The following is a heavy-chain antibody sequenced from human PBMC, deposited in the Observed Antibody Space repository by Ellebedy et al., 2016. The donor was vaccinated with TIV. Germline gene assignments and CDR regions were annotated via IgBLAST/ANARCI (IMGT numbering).Heavy chain of an antibody. J-gene: IGHJ4*02. CDR1: GFAFSSRW. Sequence: GESLKISCVASGFAFSSRWIHWVRQAPGKGLVWVSRINGVGTSTSYADSVKGRFTVSRDNAQNTLYLQMNSLRAEDAAVYYCVRDRPLEWTEIMDYWGQGALVTVSS. CDR3: VRDRPLEWTEIMDY. D-gene: IGHD3-3*01. V-gene: IGHV3-74*01. CDR2: INGVGTST.